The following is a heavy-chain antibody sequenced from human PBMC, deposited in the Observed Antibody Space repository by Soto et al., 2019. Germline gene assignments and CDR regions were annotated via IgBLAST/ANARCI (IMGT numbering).Heavy chain of an antibody. V-gene: IGHV3-23*02. J-gene: IGHJ4*02. CDR1: GFTFYRYD. CDR3: VRRGSETGWYYDQ. CDR2: ISGSGGRI. Sequence: EVQLLESGGGLVQPGGSLRLSCVASGFTFYRYDMFWVRQTPRRGLEWVSFISGSGGRIEYGDFVRGRFTASRDNAEDTLSLQMNSLAFDDTGVYYCVRRGSETGWYYDQWGQGTLVAVSS. D-gene: IGHD6-19*01.